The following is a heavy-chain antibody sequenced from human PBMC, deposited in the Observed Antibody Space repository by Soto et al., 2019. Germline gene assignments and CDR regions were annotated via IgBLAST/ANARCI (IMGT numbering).Heavy chain of an antibody. Sequence: AGGSLRLSCVASGSSSDPFTMHWVRELPGKGLEWFAGLSWDRSTVAYADSVQGRFTISRDHAKNSVDLLMDSLRPDDTALYFCAVSSPDIVVLPSSIYFTSWGPGTQVTVSS. CDR1: GSSSDPFT. J-gene: IGHJ4*02. CDR2: LSWDRSTV. V-gene: IGHV3-9*02. D-gene: IGHD2-15*01. CDR3: AVSSPDIVVLPSSIYFTS.